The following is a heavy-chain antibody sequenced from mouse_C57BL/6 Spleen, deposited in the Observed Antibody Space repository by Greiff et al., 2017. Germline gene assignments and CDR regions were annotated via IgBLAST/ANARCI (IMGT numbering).Heavy chain of an antibody. D-gene: IGHD1-1*01. CDR2: IYPRDGST. CDR1: GYTFTSYD. CDR3: ERADDSTTGGFDY. Sequence: QVQLKESGPELVKPGASVKLSCKASGYTFTSYDINWVKQRPGQGLEWIGWIYPRDGSTKYNEKFKGKATLTVDTSSSTAKTELHILRSEYSAVDVCERADDSTTGGFDYWGQGTTLTVSS. V-gene: IGHV1-85*01. J-gene: IGHJ2*01.